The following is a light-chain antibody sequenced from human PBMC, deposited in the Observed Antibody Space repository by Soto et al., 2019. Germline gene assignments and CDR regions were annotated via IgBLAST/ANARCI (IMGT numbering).Light chain of an antibody. CDR2: DVT. Sequence: SVLTQPASVSGSPGQSITISCTGTSTDVGGYKYVSWYQQHPGKAPKLMIYDVTSRPSGISNRFSGSKSGNTAFLIISGLQAEDEAEYYCISYTSSDTYVFGTGTKVTVL. CDR1: STDVGGYKY. CDR3: ISYTSSDTYV. V-gene: IGLV2-14*01. J-gene: IGLJ1*01.